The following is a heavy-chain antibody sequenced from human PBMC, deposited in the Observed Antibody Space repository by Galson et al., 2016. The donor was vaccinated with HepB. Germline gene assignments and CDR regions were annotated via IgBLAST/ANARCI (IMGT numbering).Heavy chain of an antibody. Sequence: SVKVSCKASGYTFTTYAISWVRQAPGQGLEWMGWISTYNGNTNYAQKFQDRVTMTTDTSTNTAYMELRSLRSDDTAVYYCARDSNLLLSGIDFDFWGQGTLVTVSS. CDR2: ISTYNGNT. J-gene: IGHJ4*02. D-gene: IGHD2-2*01. CDR1: GYTFTTYA. CDR3: ARDSNLLLSGIDFDF. V-gene: IGHV1-18*01.